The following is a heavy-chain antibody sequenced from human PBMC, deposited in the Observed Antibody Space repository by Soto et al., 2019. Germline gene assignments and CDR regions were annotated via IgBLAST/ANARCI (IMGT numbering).Heavy chain of an antibody. CDR1: GFTFSSYG. CDR3: AKDRRPHRGGSYSPYYYYGMDV. Sequence: QVQLVESGGGVVQPGRSLRLSCAASGFTFSSYGMHWVRQAPGKGLEWVAVISYDGSNKYYADSVKGRFTISRDNYKNTLYLKMNSLRAEDTAVYYCAKDRRPHRGGSYSPYYYYGMDVWGQGTTVTVSS. CDR2: ISYDGSNK. D-gene: IGHD1-26*01. V-gene: IGHV3-30*18. J-gene: IGHJ6*02.